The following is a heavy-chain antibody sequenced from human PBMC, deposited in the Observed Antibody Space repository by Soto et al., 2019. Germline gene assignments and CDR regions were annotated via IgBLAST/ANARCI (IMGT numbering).Heavy chain of an antibody. CDR3: AREAASDPSFYYHYMDV. CDR1: GYTFSNYN. D-gene: IGHD3-10*01. J-gene: IGHJ6*03. CDR2: MNPDSGNT. Sequence: QEQLVQSGAEVKKPGAPVKVSCKASGYTFSNYNINWVRQASGQGLECMGWMNPDSGNTGYAEKFQGRVTMTRNRSISTAYMELSGLRSEDTAVYYCAREAASDPSFYYHYMDVWGKGTTVTVSS. V-gene: IGHV1-8*01.